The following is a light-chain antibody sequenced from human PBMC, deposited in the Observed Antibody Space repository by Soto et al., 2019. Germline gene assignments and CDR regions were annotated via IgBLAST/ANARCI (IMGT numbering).Light chain of an antibody. CDR2: EVS. CDR1: MRDIGAYNL. V-gene: IGLV2-14*01. CDR3: SSYSGSTAFYV. J-gene: IGLJ1*01. Sequence: QSALTQPASVSGSPGQSITISCAGTMRDIGAYNLVSWYQQHPGKAPRLIFYEVSNRPSGVSNRFSASKSGNTASLTISGLQAEDEADYHCSSYSGSTAFYVFGTGTKLTVL.